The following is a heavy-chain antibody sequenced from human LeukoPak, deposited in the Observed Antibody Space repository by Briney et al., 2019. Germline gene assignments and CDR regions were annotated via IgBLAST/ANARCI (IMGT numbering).Heavy chain of an antibody. J-gene: IGHJ4*02. CDR2: IKQDVTEK. CDR3: AKVGVEMAAGLGY. V-gene: IGHV3-7*01. Sequence: PGGSLRLSCAASGFTFSSYWMSWVRQAPGKGLEWVAYIKQDVTEKYYVDSVKGRFSISRDNAKNSLYLQMNSLRAEDTAVYYCAKVGVEMAAGLGYWGQGTLVTVSS. D-gene: IGHD5-24*01. CDR1: GFTFSSYW.